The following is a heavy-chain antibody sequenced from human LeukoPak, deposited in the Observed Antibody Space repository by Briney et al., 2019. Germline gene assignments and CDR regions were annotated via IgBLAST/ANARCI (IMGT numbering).Heavy chain of an antibody. CDR3: ARGEGGYYQAY. D-gene: IGHD1-26*01. V-gene: IGHV3-23*01. CDR1: GFTFSSYA. CDR2: VTGSGGAT. Sequence: EGSLRLSCAASGFTFSSYAMSWVRQAPGKGLEWVSAVTGSGGATYYAHSVKGRFTISRDNSKNTLYLQMNSLRAEDTAVYYCARGEGGYYQAYWGQGALVTVSS. J-gene: IGHJ4*02.